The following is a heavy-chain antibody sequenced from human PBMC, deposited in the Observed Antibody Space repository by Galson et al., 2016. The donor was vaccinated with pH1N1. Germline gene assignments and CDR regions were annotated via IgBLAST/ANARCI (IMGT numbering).Heavy chain of an antibody. J-gene: IGHJ4*02. V-gene: IGHV3-23*01. CDR1: GFTFSNFV. CDR2: ISGSGGST. Sequence: SLRLSCAASGFTFSNFVMSWVRLAPGKGLEWVSTISGSGGSTYYADSVKGRFTISRDNSRNTVYLQMNSLRADDAAVYYCAKHPYYVDTSKIDYWGQGTLVSVSS. D-gene: IGHD5-18*01. CDR3: AKHPYYVDTSKIDY.